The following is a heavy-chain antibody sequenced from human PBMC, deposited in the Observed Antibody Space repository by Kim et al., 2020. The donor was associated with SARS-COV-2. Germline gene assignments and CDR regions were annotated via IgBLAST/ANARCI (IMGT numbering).Heavy chain of an antibody. J-gene: IGHJ4*02. D-gene: IGHD1-26*01. V-gene: IGHV3-48*02. CDR1: GFTFSSFT. CDR2: ISSSSSTI. Sequence: GGSLRLSCAASGFTFSSFTMNWVRQAPGKGLEWVSYISSSSSTIYYADSVKGRFTISRDNAKNSLFLQVNSLRDEDTAVYYCARGFSGYYFDYWGQGTLV. CDR3: ARGFSGYYFDY.